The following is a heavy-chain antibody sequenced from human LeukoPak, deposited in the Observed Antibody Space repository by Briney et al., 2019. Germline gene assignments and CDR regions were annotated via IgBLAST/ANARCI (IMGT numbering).Heavy chain of an antibody. CDR3: ARGIPYNTSWLNWFDP. J-gene: IGHJ5*02. V-gene: IGHV4-61*02. CDR2: IYTGGST. D-gene: IGHD6-6*01. CDR1: GGSINSGSYY. Sequence: SETLSLTCTVSGGSINSGSYYWSWIRQPAGKGLEWVGRIYTGGSTNYNPSLKSRVTISVDTSKNQFSLKLTSVTSADTAVYYCARGIPYNTSWLNWFDPWGQGTLVTLS.